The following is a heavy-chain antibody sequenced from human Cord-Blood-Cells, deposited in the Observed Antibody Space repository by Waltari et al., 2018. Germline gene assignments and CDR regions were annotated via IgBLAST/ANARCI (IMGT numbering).Heavy chain of an antibody. V-gene: IGHV3-53*01. Sequence: EVQLVESGGGLIQPGWSLRLPCAASGFTVSSNYMSWVRQAPGEGLEWVSVSDSGGSTYVADSVKGRFTNARDNSKTTLYLQMNSLRAEDTAVYYCARDVSNYEGMDVWGQGTTVTVAS. D-gene: IGHD6-6*01. CDR2: SDSGGST. J-gene: IGHJ6*02. CDR1: GFTVSSNY. CDR3: ARDVSNYEGMDV.